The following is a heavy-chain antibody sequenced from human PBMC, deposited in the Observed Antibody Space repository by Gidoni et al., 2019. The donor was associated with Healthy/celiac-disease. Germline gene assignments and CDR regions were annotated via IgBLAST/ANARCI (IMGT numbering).Heavy chain of an antibody. V-gene: IGHV3-23*01. D-gene: IGHD5-18*01. CDR2: ISGSGGST. Sequence: EVQLLESGGGLVQPGGSLRLSCAASGFTFSSYAMSWVRQAPGKGLEWVSAISGSGGSTYYADSVKGRFTISRDNSKNALYLQMNSLRAEDTAVYYCAKVDTAMVISAPSFDYWGQGTLVTVSS. CDR3: AKVDTAMVISAPSFDY. CDR1: GFTFSSYA. J-gene: IGHJ4*02.